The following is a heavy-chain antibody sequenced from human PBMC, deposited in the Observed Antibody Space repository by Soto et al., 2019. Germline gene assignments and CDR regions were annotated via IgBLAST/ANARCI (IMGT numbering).Heavy chain of an antibody. V-gene: IGHV5-51*01. J-gene: IGHJ6*02. D-gene: IGHD2-21*02. Sequence: PGESLKISCNGSGYSFTSYWIGWVRQMPGKGLEWMGIIYPGDSDTRYSPSFQGQVTISADKSISTAYLQWSSLKASDTAMYYCARSVSYCGGDCYVPYYGMDVWGQGTTVTVSS. CDR1: GYSFTSYW. CDR3: ARSVSYCGGDCYVPYYGMDV. CDR2: IYPGDSDT.